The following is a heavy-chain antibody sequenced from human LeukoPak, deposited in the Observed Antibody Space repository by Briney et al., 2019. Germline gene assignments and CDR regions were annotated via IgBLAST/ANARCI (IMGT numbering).Heavy chain of an antibody. J-gene: IGHJ2*01. CDR3: ARDYGDIPPDWYYDL. CDR2: IYYTGST. D-gene: IGHD4-17*01. V-gene: IGHV4-59*01. CDR1: GGSISSSY. Sequence: SETLSLTCTVSGGSISSSYWSWIRQPPRKGLKWIGYIYYTGSTTYNPSLKSRVTISVDTSKNRFSLKLRSVTAADTAVYYCARDYGDIPPDWYYDLWGRGTLVTVSS.